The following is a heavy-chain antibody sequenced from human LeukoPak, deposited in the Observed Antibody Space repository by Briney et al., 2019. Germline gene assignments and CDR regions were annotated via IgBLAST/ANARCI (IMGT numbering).Heavy chain of an antibody. J-gene: IGHJ4*02. Sequence: PGGSLRLSCAASGFTFDDYAMHWVRQAPGKGLEWVSGISWNSGSIGYADSVKGRFTISRDNAKNSLYLQMNSLRAEDTALYYCAKDMPGSPVRTFDYWGQGTLVTVSS. CDR1: GFTFDDYA. CDR2: ISWNSGSI. CDR3: AKDMPGSPVRTFDY. V-gene: IGHV3-9*01. D-gene: IGHD4-17*01.